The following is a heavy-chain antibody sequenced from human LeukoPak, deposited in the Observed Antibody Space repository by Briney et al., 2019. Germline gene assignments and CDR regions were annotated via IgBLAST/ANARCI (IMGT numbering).Heavy chain of an antibody. CDR3: ARDDVDTPPFDY. CDR1: GASISSYY. V-gene: IGHV4-4*07. J-gene: IGHJ4*02. D-gene: IGHD5-18*01. Sequence: SETLSLTCTVSGASISSYYWSWIRQPAGKGLEWIGRIYVSGSSVYNPSLKSRVTISVDTSKNQLSLRLKSVTAADTAEYYCARDDVDTPPFDYLGQGTLVTVSS. CDR2: IYVSGSS.